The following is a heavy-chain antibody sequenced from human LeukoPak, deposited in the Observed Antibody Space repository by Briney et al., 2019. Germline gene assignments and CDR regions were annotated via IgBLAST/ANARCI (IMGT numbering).Heavy chain of an antibody. J-gene: IGHJ2*01. V-gene: IGHV4-59*01. CDR1: GGSISSYY. Sequence: SETLSLTCTVSGGSISSYYWSWIRQPPGKGLEWIGYIYYSGSTNCNPSLKSRVTISVDTSKNQFSLKLSSVTAADTAVYYCARGEYSYANYWYFDLWGRGTLATVSS. D-gene: IGHD5-18*01. CDR3: ARGEYSYANYWYFDL. CDR2: IYYSGST.